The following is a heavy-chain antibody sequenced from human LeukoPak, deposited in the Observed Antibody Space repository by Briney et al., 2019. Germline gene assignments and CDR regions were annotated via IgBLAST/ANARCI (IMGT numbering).Heavy chain of an antibody. V-gene: IGHV4-61*02. J-gene: IGHJ5*02. D-gene: IGHD2-21*01. CDR2: IYTSGST. CDR3: ARQVVIALNWFDP. Sequence: SETLSLTCTVSGGSISSGSYYWSWIRQPAGKGLEWIGRIYTSGSTNYNPSLKSRVTISVDTAKNQFSLKLSSVTAADTAVYYCARQVVIALNWFDPWGQGTLVTVSS. CDR1: GGSISSGSYY.